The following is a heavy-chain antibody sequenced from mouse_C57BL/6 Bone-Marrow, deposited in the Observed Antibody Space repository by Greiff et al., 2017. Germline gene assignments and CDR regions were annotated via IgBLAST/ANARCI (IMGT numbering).Heavy chain of an antibody. D-gene: IGHD3-2*02. CDR2: IHPSDSDT. Sequence: VQLQQSGAELAKPGASVKLSCKASGYTFTSYWMHWVKQRPGQGLEWIGRIHPSDSDTNYNQKFKGKATLTVDKSSSTAYMQLSSLTSEDSAVYYCARDSSGYAWFAYWGQGTLVTVSA. CDR3: ARDSSGYAWFAY. V-gene: IGHV1-74*01. CDR1: GYTFTSYW. J-gene: IGHJ3*01.